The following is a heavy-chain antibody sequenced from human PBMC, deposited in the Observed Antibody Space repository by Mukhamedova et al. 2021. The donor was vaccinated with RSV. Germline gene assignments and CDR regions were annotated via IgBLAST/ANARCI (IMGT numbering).Heavy chain of an antibody. Sequence: SGGYYWSWIRQHPGKGLEWIGYIYYSGSTYYNPSLKSRVTISVDTSKNQFSLKLSSVTAADTAVYYCAREGYGGNSGYYYGMDGWG. CDR3: AREGYGGNSGYYYGMDG. V-gene: IGHV4-31*02. CDR1: SGGYY. CDR2: IYYSGST. D-gene: IGHD4-23*01. J-gene: IGHJ6*01.